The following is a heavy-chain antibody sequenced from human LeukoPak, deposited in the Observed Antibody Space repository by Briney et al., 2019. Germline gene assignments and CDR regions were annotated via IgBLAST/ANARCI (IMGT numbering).Heavy chain of an antibody. J-gene: IGHJ6*02. D-gene: IGHD5-18*01. CDR1: GFTFSTYS. CDR3: ARDAVDTANAV. CDR2: INIDERIT. V-gene: IGHV3-74*01. Sequence: GGSLRLSCAASGFTFSTYSMHWVRQAPGKGLVWVSYINIDERITGYADSVKGRFTISRDNAKNTLYLQMNSLRAEDTAVYYCARDAVDTANAVWGQGTTVTVSS.